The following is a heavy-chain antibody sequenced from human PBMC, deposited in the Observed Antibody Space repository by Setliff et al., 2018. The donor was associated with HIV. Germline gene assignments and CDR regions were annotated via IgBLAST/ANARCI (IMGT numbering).Heavy chain of an antibody. J-gene: IGHJ5*02. CDR3: ARVSPWFDP. CDR2: IKEDGSEQ. Sequence: GGSLRLSCAASGFSISDFWMSWVRQAPGKGLEWVANIKEDGSEQYYMDSVKGRFTISRDNAKNSLYLQMSSLRAEDTAVYYCARVSPWFDPWGQGTLVTVSS. CDR1: GFSISDFW. V-gene: IGHV3-7*02.